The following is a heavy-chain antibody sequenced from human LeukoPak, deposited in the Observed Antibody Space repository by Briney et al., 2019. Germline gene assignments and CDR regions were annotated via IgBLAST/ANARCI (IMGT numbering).Heavy chain of an antibody. V-gene: IGHV1-69*05. Sequence: ASVKVSCKASGGTFSSYAISWVRQAPGQGLEWMGGIIPIFGTANYAQKFQGRVTITTDESTSTAYMERSSLRSEDTAVYYCARVGSGGWFDPWGQGTLVTVSS. CDR3: ARVGSGGWFDP. CDR1: GGTFSSYA. J-gene: IGHJ5*02. CDR2: IIPIFGTA. D-gene: IGHD1-26*01.